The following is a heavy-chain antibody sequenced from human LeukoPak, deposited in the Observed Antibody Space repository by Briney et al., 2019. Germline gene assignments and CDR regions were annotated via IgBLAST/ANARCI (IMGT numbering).Heavy chain of an antibody. V-gene: IGHV1-18*01. D-gene: IGHD1-14*01. J-gene: IGHJ4*02. Sequence: ASVKVSCKASGYTFTNYGISWVRQAPGQGLEWMGWISAYNGYTNYAQKFQGRVTMTTDTSTSTAYMDLRSLRSDDTAVYYCARDKTIANPGTVANRGNVDNWGPGTLVSVSS. CDR1: GYTFTNYG. CDR3: ARDKTIANPGTVANRGNVDN. CDR2: ISAYNGYT.